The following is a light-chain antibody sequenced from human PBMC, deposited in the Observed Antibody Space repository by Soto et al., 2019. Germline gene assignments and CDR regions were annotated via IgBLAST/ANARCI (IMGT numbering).Light chain of an antibody. Sequence: QSALTQPASVSGSPGQSIALSCTGTSSDVGGYNYVSWYQQHPGKAPKLIIHEVSNRPSGVSDRFSGSKSGNTASLTISGLQADDEDDYYCSSHKVYSTRVFGTGTKVTVL. V-gene: IGLV2-14*01. CDR2: EVS. CDR3: SSHKVYSTRV. J-gene: IGLJ1*01. CDR1: SSDVGGYNY.